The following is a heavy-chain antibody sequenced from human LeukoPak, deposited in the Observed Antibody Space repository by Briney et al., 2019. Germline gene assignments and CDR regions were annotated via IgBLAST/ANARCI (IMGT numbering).Heavy chain of an antibody. CDR2: ISSSSSYI. J-gene: IGHJ4*02. CDR1: GFTFSSYS. V-gene: IGHV3-21*01. Sequence: PGGSLRLSCAASGFTFSSYSMNWVRQAPGKGLEWVSSISSSSSYIYYADSVKGRFTISRDNAKNSLYLQMNSLRAEDTAVYYCASHQPTYCSGGSCYSDPLDYWGQGTLVTVSS. CDR3: ASHQPTYCSGGSCYSDPLDY. D-gene: IGHD2-15*01.